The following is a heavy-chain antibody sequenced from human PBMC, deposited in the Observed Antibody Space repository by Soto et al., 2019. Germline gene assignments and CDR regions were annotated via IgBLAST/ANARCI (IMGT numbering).Heavy chain of an antibody. D-gene: IGHD3-16*02. CDR3: ARAPVVYDYIWGSYRPESYFDY. CDR1: GGSFSGYY. CDR2: INHSGST. Sequence: SETLSLTCAVYGGSFSGYYWSWIRQPPGKGLERIGEINHSGSTNYNPSLKSRVTISVDTSKNQFSLKLSSVTAADTAVYYCARAPVVYDYIWGSYRPESYFDYWGQGTLVTVSS. V-gene: IGHV4-34*01. J-gene: IGHJ4*02.